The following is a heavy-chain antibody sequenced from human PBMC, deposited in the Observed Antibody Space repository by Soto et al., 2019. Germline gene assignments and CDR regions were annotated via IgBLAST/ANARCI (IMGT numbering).Heavy chain of an antibody. D-gene: IGHD6-13*01. CDR3: AKDLVLRYSSSWTASDY. CDR1: GFTFDDYA. Sequence: EVQLVESGGGLVQPGRSLRLSCAASGFTFDDYAMHWVRQAPGKGLEWVSGISWNSGSIGYADSVKGRFTISRDNAKNSLYLQMNSLRAEDTALYHCAKDLVLRYSSSWTASDYWGQGTLVTVSS. CDR2: ISWNSGSI. V-gene: IGHV3-9*01. J-gene: IGHJ4*02.